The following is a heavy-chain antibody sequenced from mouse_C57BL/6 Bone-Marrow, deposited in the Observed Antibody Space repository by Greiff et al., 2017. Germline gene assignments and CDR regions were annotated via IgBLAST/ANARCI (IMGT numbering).Heavy chain of an antibody. D-gene: IGHD2-1*01. CDR1: GFPFSDYG. V-gene: IGHV5-17*01. CDR2: ISSGSSTI. Sequence: EVMLVESGGGLVKPGGSLKLSCAASGFPFSDYGMHWVRQAPEKGLEWVAYISSGSSTIYYADTVKGRFTISRDNAKNTLFLQMTSLRSEDTAMYYCARIDWGNDFDYWGQGTTLTGSS. J-gene: IGHJ2*01. CDR3: ARIDWGNDFDY.